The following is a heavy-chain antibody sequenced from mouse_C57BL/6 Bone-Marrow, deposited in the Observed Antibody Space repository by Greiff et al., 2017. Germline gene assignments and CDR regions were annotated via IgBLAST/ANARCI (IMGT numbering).Heavy chain of an antibody. D-gene: IGHD3-3*01. Sequence: QVQLQQSGAELVKPGASVKLSCKASGYTFTSYWMQWVKQRPGQGLEWIGEIDPSDSYTNYTQKFKGKATLTVDTSSSTAYMQLSSLTSEDAAVYYCARRTALDYWGQGTTLTVSS. CDR3: ARRTALDY. V-gene: IGHV1-50*01. J-gene: IGHJ2*01. CDR2: IDPSDSYT. CDR1: GYTFTSYW.